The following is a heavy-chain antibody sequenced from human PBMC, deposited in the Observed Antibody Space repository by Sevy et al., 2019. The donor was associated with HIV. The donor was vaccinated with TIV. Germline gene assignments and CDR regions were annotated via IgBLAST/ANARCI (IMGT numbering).Heavy chain of an antibody. D-gene: IGHD2-21*02. Sequence: VGSLRLSCAASGFTFSSYAMHWVRQAPGKGLEWVAVISYDGSNKYYADSVKGRFTISRDNSKNTLYLQMNSLRAEDTAVYYCARGYCGGDCYSRPYYYYGMDVWGQGTTVTVSS. CDR2: ISYDGSNK. V-gene: IGHV3-30-3*01. CDR1: GFTFSSYA. J-gene: IGHJ6*02. CDR3: ARGYCGGDCYSRPYYYYGMDV.